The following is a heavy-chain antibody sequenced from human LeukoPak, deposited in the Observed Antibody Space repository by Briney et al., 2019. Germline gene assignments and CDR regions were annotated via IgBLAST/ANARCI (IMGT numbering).Heavy chain of an antibody. Sequence: SETLSLTCAVYGGSFSGYYWSWVRQPPGKGLEWIGEINHSGSTNYNPSLKSRVTISVDTSKNQFSLKLSSVTAADTAVYYCARAITIWDYWGQGTLVTVSS. CDR1: GGSFSGYY. V-gene: IGHV4-34*01. CDR2: INHSGST. J-gene: IGHJ4*02. D-gene: IGHD3-9*01. CDR3: ARAITIWDY.